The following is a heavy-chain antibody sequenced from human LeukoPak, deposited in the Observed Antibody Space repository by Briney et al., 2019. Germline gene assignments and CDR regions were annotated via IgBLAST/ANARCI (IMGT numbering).Heavy chain of an antibody. V-gene: IGHV3-7*01. CDR1: GFIFSSLW. CDR3: ARGGTWLHTDMDV. Sequence: GGSLRLSCAASGFIFSSLWMSWVRQAPGKGLEWVASMKPDGSDKYYVDSVKGRFTISRDNTKNSLFLQMDSLRAEDTAVYYCARGGTWLHTDMDVCGKGTTVTVSS. J-gene: IGHJ6*03. CDR2: MKPDGSDK. D-gene: IGHD5-24*01.